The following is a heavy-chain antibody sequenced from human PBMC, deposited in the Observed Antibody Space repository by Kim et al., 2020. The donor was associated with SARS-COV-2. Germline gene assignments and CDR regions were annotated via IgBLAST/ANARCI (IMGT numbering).Heavy chain of an antibody. CDR3: ARSRSSPVLDYYDSSGYYYVSHAFDI. D-gene: IGHD3-22*01. V-gene: IGHV6-1*01. Sequence: SQTLSLTCAISGDSVSSNSAAWNWIRQSPSRGLEWLGRTYYRSKWYNDYAVSVKSRITINPDTSKNQFSLQLNSVTPEDTAVYYCARSRSSPVLDYYDSSGYYYVSHAFDIWGQGTMVTVSS. CDR1: GDSVSSNSAA. CDR2: TYYRSKWYN. J-gene: IGHJ3*02.